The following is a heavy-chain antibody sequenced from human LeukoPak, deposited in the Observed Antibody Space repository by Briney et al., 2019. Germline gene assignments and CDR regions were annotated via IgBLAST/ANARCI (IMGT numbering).Heavy chain of an antibody. CDR3: AKDASSGFEY. V-gene: IGHV3-30*02. Sequence: TGGSLRLSCAASGFTFSSFGMHWVRQAPGKGLEWVAFIRYDGNNEYHADSVKGRFTISRDNSKNTLFLQMNSLRAEDTAVYYCAKDASSGFEYWGQGTLVSVSS. CDR2: IRYDGNNE. J-gene: IGHJ4*02. D-gene: IGHD3-22*01. CDR1: GFTFSSFG.